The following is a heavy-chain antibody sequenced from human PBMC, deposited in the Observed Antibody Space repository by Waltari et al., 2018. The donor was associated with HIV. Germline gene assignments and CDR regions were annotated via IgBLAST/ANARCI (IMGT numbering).Heavy chain of an antibody. CDR2: IDSGNSYL. J-gene: IGHJ5*02. V-gene: IGHV3-21*01. Sequence: EVQLVASGGGLVKPGGSLRLSCAAPGFPFGRYSMSWVRQAPGKGLEWVSSIDSGNSYLNYADSVRGRFTISRDNAKNSLFLQLNSLRVEDTAFYYCARFDGGGSGVYHWGQGTLVTVSS. CDR1: GFPFGRYS. CDR3: ARFDGGGSGVYH. D-gene: IGHD2-15*01.